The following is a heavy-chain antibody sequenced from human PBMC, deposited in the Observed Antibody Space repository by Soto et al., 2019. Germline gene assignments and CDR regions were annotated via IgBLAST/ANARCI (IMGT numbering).Heavy chain of an antibody. CDR1: GYTFTSYG. V-gene: IGHV1-18*01. CDR2: ISAYNGNT. D-gene: IGHD5-18*01. J-gene: IGHJ6*02. Sequence: QVQLMQSGAEVKKPGASVKVSCKASGYTFTSYGISWVRQAPGQGLEWMGWISAYNGNTNYAQKLQGRVTMTTDTSTSTAYMELRSLRSDDTAVYYCARDSDGGYSYGYFLYYYGMDVWGQGTTVTVSS. CDR3: ARDSDGGYSYGYFLYYYGMDV.